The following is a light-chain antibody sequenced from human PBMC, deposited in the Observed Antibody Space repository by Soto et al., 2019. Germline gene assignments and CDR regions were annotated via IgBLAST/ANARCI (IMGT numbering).Light chain of an antibody. J-gene: IGLJ1*01. Sequence: QSVLTQPPSVSAAPGQKVTISCSGSSSNIGNTYVSWYQQLPETAPKLLIYENSKRPSGIPDRFSGSKSGTSATLDITGLQTGAEADYYCGTWDSNLNADVFGTGTKLTVL. CDR2: ENS. CDR1: SSNIGNTY. CDR3: GTWDSNLNADV. V-gene: IGLV1-51*02.